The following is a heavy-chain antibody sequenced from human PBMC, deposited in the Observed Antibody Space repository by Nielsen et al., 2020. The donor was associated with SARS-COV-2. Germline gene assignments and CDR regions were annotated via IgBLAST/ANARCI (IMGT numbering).Heavy chain of an antibody. CDR1: GFTFSTYG. D-gene: IGHD3-10*01. J-gene: IGHJ6*02. Sequence: GESLKISCAASGFTFSTYGMHWVRQAPGKGLEWVAVIWYDGSNKYYGDSVKGRFTISRDNSKNTLYLQMNSLRVEDTAMYYCARDFSPVTMVRGGGMDVWGQGTTVTVSS. V-gene: IGHV3-33*08. CDR3: ARDFSPVTMVRGGGMDV. CDR2: IWYDGSNK.